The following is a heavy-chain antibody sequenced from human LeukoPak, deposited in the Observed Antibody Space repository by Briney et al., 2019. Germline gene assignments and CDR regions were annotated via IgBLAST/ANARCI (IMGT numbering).Heavy chain of an antibody. Sequence: GGSLRLSCAASGFTFSSYGMHWVRQAPGKGLEWVSIIFGNGDTTYYADSVKGRFTVSRDNSKDTLYLQMNDLRPDDTAIYYCAKRNTMVRGGPCFDYWGQGLLVTVSS. J-gene: IGHJ4*02. D-gene: IGHD3-10*01. CDR3: AKRNTMVRGGPCFDY. V-gene: IGHV3-23*01. CDR2: IFGNGDTT. CDR1: GFTFSSYG.